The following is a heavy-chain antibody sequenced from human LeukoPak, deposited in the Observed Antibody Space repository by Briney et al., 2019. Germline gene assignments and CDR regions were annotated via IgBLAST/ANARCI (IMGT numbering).Heavy chain of an antibody. CDR2: VNADGGNT. Sequence: GGSLRLSCAASGFTFDNYRMSWVRQDPGKGLEWVSTVNADGGNTYYADSVKGRFTISRDNSKSTLILQMNSLRVEDTALYYCTKRVKYGGTWDHFADWGQGTLVNVSS. CDR1: GFTFDNYR. V-gene: IGHV3-23*01. CDR3: TKRVKYGGTWDHFAD. J-gene: IGHJ4*02. D-gene: IGHD1-26*01.